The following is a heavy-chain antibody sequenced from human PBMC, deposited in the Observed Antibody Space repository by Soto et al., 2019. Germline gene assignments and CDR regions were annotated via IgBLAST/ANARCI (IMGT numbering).Heavy chain of an antibody. V-gene: IGHV1-69*01. CDR1: GGTFSTSS. J-gene: IGHJ4*02. CDR3: ARDVVRSTAGDS. CDR2: IIPIFTRT. Sequence: QLQLVQSGTEVKEPGSSVKVSCKASGGTFSTSSFVWVRQGPGQGLEWMGGIIPIFTRTNFAQKFQGGVTFSADESTRTTYMELRSLTSEDTAIYYCARDVVRSTAGDSWGQGTLVTVSS. D-gene: IGHD2-15*01.